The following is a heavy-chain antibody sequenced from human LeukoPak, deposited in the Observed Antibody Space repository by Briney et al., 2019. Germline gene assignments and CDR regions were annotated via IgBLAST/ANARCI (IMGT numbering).Heavy chain of an antibody. CDR1: GYTFTSYD. CDR2: MNPNSGNT. Sequence: ASVKVSCKASGYTFTSYDINWVRHATGQGLEWMGWMNPNSGNTGYAQKFQGRVTITRNTSISTAYMELRSLRSDDTAVYYCAREGRSGYYDSSGYYSRGDYWGQGTLVTVSS. V-gene: IGHV1-8*03. CDR3: AREGRSGYYDSSGYYSRGDY. D-gene: IGHD3-22*01. J-gene: IGHJ4*02.